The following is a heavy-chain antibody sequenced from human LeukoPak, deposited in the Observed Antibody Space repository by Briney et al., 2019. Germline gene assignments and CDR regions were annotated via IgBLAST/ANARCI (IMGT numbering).Heavy chain of an antibody. CDR2: IKQDGSEK. Sequence: GGSLRLSCAASGFTFSSYWMSWVRQAPGKGLEWVANIKQDGSEKYYVDSVKGRFTISRDNAKNSLYLQMNSLRAEDTAVYYCAREWELLRHGHFDLRGRGTLVTVSS. CDR1: GFTFSSYW. J-gene: IGHJ2*01. D-gene: IGHD1-26*01. CDR3: AREWELLRHGHFDL. V-gene: IGHV3-7*03.